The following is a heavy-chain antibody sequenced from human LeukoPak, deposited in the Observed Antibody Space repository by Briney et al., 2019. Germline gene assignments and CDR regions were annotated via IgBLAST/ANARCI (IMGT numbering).Heavy chain of an antibody. CDR1: GGSNSSYY. CDR3: ARESGRFSGYNSTNDAFDI. V-gene: IGHV4-4*07. CDR2: IYTSGST. D-gene: IGHD5-12*01. Sequence: SETLSLTCTVSGGSNSSYYWSWIRQPAGKGLEWIGRIYTSGSTNYNPSLKSRVTMSVDTSKNQFSLKLSSVTAADTAVYYCARESGRFSGYNSTNDAFDIWGQGTMVTVSS. J-gene: IGHJ3*02.